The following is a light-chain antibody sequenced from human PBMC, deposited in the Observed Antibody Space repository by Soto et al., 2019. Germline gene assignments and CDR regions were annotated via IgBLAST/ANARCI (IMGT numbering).Light chain of an antibody. Sequence: EVMLSLSPGTVSLTPEERATLSCGASQSVTGSYLAWYQQKPGQAPRLLIFGASTRATGIPDRFSGSGAGKDFTLTIISLEAEDFAVDYCPDYAYSLWTFGQGTK. CDR2: GAS. CDR3: PDYAYSLWT. V-gene: IGKV3-20*01. J-gene: IGKJ1*01. CDR1: QSVTGSY.